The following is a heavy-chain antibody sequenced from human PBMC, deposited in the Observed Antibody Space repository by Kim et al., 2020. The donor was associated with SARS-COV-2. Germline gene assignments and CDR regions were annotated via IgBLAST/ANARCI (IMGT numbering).Heavy chain of an antibody. CDR2: INPSGGST. Sequence: ASVKVSCKASGYTFTSYYMHWVRQAPGQGLEWMGIINPSGGSTSYAQKFQGRVTMTRDTSTSTVYMELSSLRSEDTAVYYCARVRRDGYNFVLFDYWGQGTLVTVSS. D-gene: IGHD5-12*01. CDR3: ARVRRDGYNFVLFDY. J-gene: IGHJ4*02. V-gene: IGHV1-46*01. CDR1: GYTFTSYY.